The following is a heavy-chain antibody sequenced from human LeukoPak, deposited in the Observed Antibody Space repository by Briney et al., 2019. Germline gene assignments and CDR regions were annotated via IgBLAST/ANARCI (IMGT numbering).Heavy chain of an antibody. D-gene: IGHD4-17*01. V-gene: IGHV1-18*01. CDR1: GGTFSSYA. CDR2: ISAYNGNT. CDR3: ATYTVSGYFDY. J-gene: IGHJ4*02. Sequence: ASVKVSCKASGGTFSSYAISWVRQAPGQGLEWVGWISAYNGNTNYAQKLQGRVTMTTDTSTSTAYMELRSLRSDDTDVYYCATYTVSGYFDYWGQGTLVTVSS.